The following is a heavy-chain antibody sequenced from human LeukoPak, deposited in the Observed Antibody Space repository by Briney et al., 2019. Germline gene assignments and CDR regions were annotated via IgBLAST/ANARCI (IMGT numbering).Heavy chain of an antibody. CDR3: ARHYYTDSFDY. CDR1: GGSINNYY. Sequence: SETLSLTCTVSGGSINNYYWSWMRQPPGKGLEWVGYVFYSGSTSYNPSLKSRVTISVDTSKNPFSLKLNSVTAADTAVYYCARHYYTDSFDYWAQGTLVTVSS. J-gene: IGHJ4*02. V-gene: IGHV4-59*08. D-gene: IGHD3-22*01. CDR2: VFYSGST.